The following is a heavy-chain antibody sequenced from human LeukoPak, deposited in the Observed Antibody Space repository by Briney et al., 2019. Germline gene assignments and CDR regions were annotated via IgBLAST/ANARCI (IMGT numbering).Heavy chain of an antibody. CDR2: ISSSGSSI. D-gene: IGHD6-19*01. Sequence: GGSLRLSCAASGFTFSSYEMNWVRQAPGKGLEWVSYISSSGSSIYYADSVKGRFTISRDNAKNSLNLQMNSLRAEDTAVYYCARGKYSSAWSDYWGQGTLVTVSS. CDR3: ARGKYSSAWSDY. J-gene: IGHJ4*02. V-gene: IGHV3-48*03. CDR1: GFTFSSYE.